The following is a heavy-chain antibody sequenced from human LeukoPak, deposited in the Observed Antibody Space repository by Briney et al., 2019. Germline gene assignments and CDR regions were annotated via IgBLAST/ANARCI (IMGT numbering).Heavy chain of an antibody. D-gene: IGHD6-19*01. V-gene: IGHV3-23*01. CDR1: GFTFSSYA. J-gene: IGHJ4*02. Sequence: PGGSLRLSCAASGFTFSSYAMSWVRQAPGKGLESVSTVSDTGDSTYYADSVKGRFTISRDNSKDTLYLQMDSLRAEDTAVYYCTQVRYNSGWQLDYWGQGTLVTVSS. CDR3: TQVRYNSGWQLDY. CDR2: VSDTGDST.